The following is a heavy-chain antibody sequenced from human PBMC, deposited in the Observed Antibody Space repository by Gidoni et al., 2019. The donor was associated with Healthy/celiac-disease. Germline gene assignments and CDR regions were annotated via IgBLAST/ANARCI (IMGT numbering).Heavy chain of an antibody. D-gene: IGHD6-13*01. J-gene: IGHJ4*02. Sequence: QVQLVESGGGVVQPGRSLRLPCAASAFPCSSYGMHWVRQAPGKGLEWVAVIWYDGSNKYYADSVKGRFTISRDNSKNTLYLQMNSLRAEDTAVYYCARAQRVLEQLAFDYWGQGTLVTVSS. CDR2: IWYDGSNK. V-gene: IGHV3-33*01. CDR3: ARAQRVLEQLAFDY. CDR1: AFPCSSYG.